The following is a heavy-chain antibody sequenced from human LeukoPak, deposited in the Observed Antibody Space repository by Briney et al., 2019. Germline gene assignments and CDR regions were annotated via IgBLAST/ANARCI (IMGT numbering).Heavy chain of an antibody. Sequence: SETLSLTCTVSGGSISSYYWSWIRQPPGKGLEWIGYIYYSGGTNYNPSLKSRVTISVDTSKNQFSLKLSSVTAADTAVYYCARHYYDRSDSYSFDYWGQGTLVTVSS. V-gene: IGHV4-59*08. D-gene: IGHD3-22*01. J-gene: IGHJ4*02. CDR1: GGSISSYY. CDR2: IYYSGGT. CDR3: ARHYYDRSDSYSFDY.